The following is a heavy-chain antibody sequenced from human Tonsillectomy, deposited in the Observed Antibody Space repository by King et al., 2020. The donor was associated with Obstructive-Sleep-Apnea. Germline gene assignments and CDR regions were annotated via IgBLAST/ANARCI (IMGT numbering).Heavy chain of an antibody. J-gene: IGHJ4*02. Sequence: VQLVESGGGVVQPGGSLRLSCVASEFTFSNYGMHWVRQAPGKGLEWVAFIRYDGSIKDYADSVKGRFTISRDNSKNMVYLQMNSLTAEDTAVYYCAGEGDSGYAFDYWGQGILVTVSS. CDR3: AGEGDSGYAFDY. V-gene: IGHV3-30*02. D-gene: IGHD5-12*01. CDR2: IRYDGSIK. CDR1: EFTFSNYG.